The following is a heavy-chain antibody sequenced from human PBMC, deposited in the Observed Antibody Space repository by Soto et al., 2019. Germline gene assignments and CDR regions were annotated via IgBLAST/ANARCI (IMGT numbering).Heavy chain of an antibody. V-gene: IGHV4-34*01. CDR3: ARHSIAARRKYYFDY. D-gene: IGHD6-6*01. CDR2: INHSGST. CDR1: GGSFSGYY. J-gene: IGHJ4*02. Sequence: SETLSLTCAVYGGSFSGYYWSWIRQPPGKGLEWIGEINHSGSTNYNPSLKSRVTISVDTSKNQFSLKLSSVTAADTAVYYCARHSIAARRKYYFDYWGQGTLVTVSS.